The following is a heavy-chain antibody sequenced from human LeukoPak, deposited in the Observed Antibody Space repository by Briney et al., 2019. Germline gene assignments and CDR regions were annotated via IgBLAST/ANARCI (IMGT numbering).Heavy chain of an antibody. CDR3: ARSHEAVYYFDC. D-gene: IGHD2-15*01. J-gene: IGHJ4*02. CDR1: GASFSGSY. V-gene: IGHV4-59*08. Sequence: PSETLSLPCTVPGASFSGSYWSWIRRPPGKGLEGLGYIYYGGRTNANPPLKSRVTISVDTSKDQFALKLSAVTAADTAVYYCARSHEAVYYFDCWGQGTLVTVSS. CDR2: IYYGGRT.